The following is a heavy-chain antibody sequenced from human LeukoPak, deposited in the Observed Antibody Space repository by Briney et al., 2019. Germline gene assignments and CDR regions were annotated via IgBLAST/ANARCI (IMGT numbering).Heavy chain of an antibody. J-gene: IGHJ3*02. CDR2: ISSSISVI. D-gene: IGHD6-19*01. Sequence: PGGSLRLSCAASGFTFSSYSMNWVRQAPGEGLEWVSYISSSISVIYYADSVKGRFTISRDNAKSSLYLQMNSLRDEDTAVYYCARDQYSGHWYYALDIWGQGTMVTVSS. CDR3: ARDQYSGHWYYALDI. V-gene: IGHV3-48*02. CDR1: GFTFSSYS.